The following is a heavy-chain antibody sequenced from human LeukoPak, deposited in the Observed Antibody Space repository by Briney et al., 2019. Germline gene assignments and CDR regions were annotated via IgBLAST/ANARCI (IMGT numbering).Heavy chain of an antibody. D-gene: IGHD3-22*01. V-gene: IGHV4-4*07. J-gene: IGHJ4*02. Sequence: PSETLSLTCTVSGGSISSHYWNWIRQPAGKGLEWIGRIYTGGSTNYNPSLKSRVTMSVDTSKNQFSLKLSSATAADTAMYYCAIDISGLNFDYWGQGTLVTVSS. CDR3: AIDISGLNFDY. CDR2: IYTGGST. CDR1: GGSISSHY.